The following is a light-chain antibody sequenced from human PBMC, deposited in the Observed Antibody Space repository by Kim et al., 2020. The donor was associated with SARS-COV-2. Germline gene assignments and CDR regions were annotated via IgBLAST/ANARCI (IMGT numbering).Light chain of an antibody. Sequence: QPVLTQSSSASASPGSSVKLTCTLSSGHSSHIIAWHQQQPGKAPRYLMDLEGSGSYSKGSGVPDRFSGSSSGADRYLTISNVQSEDEADYYCETWDTNTRVFGGGTKLTVL. V-gene: IGLV4-60*03. CDR1: SGHSSHI. CDR3: ETWDTNTRV. J-gene: IGLJ3*02. CDR2: LEGSGSY.